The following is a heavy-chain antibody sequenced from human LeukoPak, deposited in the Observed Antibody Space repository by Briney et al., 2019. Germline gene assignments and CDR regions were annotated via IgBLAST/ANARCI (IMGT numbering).Heavy chain of an antibody. CDR3: ASGALPVAGTVPPFDY. CDR1: GGSFSGYY. Sequence: SETLSLTCGVYGGSFSGYYWSWIRQPPGKGLEWIGEINHSGSTNYNPSLKSRVTISVDTSKNQFSLKLSSVTAADTAVYYCASGALPVAGTVPPFDYWGQGTLVTVSS. J-gene: IGHJ4*02. CDR2: INHSGST. D-gene: IGHD6-19*01. V-gene: IGHV4-34*01.